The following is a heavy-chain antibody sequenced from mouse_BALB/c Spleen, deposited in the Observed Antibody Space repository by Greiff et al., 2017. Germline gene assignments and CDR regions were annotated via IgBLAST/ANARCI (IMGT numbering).Heavy chain of an antibody. Sequence: EVQLQQSGPELVKPGASVKMSCKASGYTFTSYVMHWVKQKPGQGLEWIGYISPYNDGTKYNEKFKGKATLTSDKSSSTAYMELSSLTSEDSAVYYCARGQVYYEYDVWFAYWGQGTLVTVSA. V-gene: IGHV1-14*01. CDR3: ARGQVYYEYDVWFAY. J-gene: IGHJ3*01. CDR2: ISPYNDGT. CDR1: GYTFTSYV. D-gene: IGHD2-4*01.